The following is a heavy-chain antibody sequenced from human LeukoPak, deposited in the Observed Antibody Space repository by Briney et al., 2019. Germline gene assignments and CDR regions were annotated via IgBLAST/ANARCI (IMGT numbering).Heavy chain of an antibody. D-gene: IGHD6-6*01. CDR2: MNPNSGNT. Sequence: ASVKVSCKASGYTFTSYDINWVRQATGQGLEWMGWMNPNSGNTGYAQKFQGRVTITRNTSISTAYMELSSLRSEDTAVYYCARALRVIHEYSSSPPGYWGQGTLVTVSS. V-gene: IGHV1-8*03. CDR3: ARALRVIHEYSSSPPGY. CDR1: GYTFTSYD. J-gene: IGHJ4*02.